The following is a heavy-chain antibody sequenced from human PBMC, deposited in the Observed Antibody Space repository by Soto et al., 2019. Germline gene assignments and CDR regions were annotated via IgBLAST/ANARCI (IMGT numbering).Heavy chain of an antibody. CDR1: GFTFSDYG. CDR2: ISYDGNTK. Sequence: QVQLVESGGGVVQPGWSLTLSCAVSGFTFSDYGMHWVRQAPGKGLEWVAMISYDGNTKYHADSVKGRFTIARDNSKNTLFLQMNFLRGEDTALYYCAKTGPHFDFWGQGTLVTVSS. CDR3: AKTGPHFDF. J-gene: IGHJ4*02. V-gene: IGHV3-30*18. D-gene: IGHD7-27*01.